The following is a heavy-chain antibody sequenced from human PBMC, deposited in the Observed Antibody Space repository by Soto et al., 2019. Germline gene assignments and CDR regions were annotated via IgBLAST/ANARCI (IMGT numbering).Heavy chain of an antibody. J-gene: IGHJ4*02. CDR2: IDYNGVT. CDR1: GGSIYRSGYY. V-gene: IGHV4-39*01. D-gene: IGHD2-15*01. Sequence: SETLSLTCTVSGGSIYRSGYYWGWIRQPPGRGLEWIGNIDYNGVTYSNPPLKSRVTISRDTSKNQFSLKLTSVTAADTALYYCGKVLVGATGHTDSDSWGPGTLVTVSS. CDR3: GKVLVGATGHTDSDS.